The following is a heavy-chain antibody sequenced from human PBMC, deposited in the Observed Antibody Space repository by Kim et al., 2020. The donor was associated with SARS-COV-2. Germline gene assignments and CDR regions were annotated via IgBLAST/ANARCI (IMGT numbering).Heavy chain of an antibody. D-gene: IGHD3-10*01. Sequence: SETLSLTCTVSGGSISSSSYYWGWIRQPPGKGLEWIGSIYYSGSTYYNPSLKSRVTISVDTSKNQFSLKLSSVTAADTAVYYCARQEWFGELLLYWGQGTLVTVSS. CDR3: ARQEWFGELLLY. J-gene: IGHJ4*02. V-gene: IGHV4-39*01. CDR2: IYYSGST. CDR1: GGSISSSSYY.